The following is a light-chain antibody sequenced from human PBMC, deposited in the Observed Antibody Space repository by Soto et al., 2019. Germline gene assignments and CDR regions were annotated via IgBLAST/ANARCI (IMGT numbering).Light chain of an antibody. J-gene: IGKJ4*01. V-gene: IGKV3-11*01. CDR1: ENVDIY. CDR2: DSN. CDR3: LQRRYWPQLT. Sequence: EVILTQSPATLSLSPGERATLSCRASENVDIYLAWYQQKPGQAPRLLIYDSNNRATGIPARFSGSGSGTDFTLTISSLEPEDSAVYYCLQRRYWPQLTFGGGTKVAIK.